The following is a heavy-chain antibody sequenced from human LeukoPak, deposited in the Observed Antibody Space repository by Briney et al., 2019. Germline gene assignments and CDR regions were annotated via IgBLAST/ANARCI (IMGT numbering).Heavy chain of an antibody. D-gene: IGHD1-20*01. Sequence: GGSLRLSCTASEFTVSDNYISWVRQAPGKGLECVSVIYSGGTTYYADSVKGRFTISRDNSNNTVYLQMNSLRPDDTAMYYCARDTRRAPLTAGDYWGQGTLVTVSS. V-gene: IGHV3-66*01. CDR3: ARDTRRAPLTAGDY. CDR2: IYSGGTT. J-gene: IGHJ4*02. CDR1: EFTVSDNY.